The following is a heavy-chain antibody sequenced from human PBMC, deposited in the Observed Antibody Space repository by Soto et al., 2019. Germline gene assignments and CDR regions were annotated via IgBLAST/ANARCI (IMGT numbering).Heavy chain of an antibody. D-gene: IGHD4-17*01. CDR2: IYYSGST. CDR3: ARGYGDYVSDY. CDR1: GGSISSYY. Sequence: QVQLQESGPGLVKPSETLSLTCTVSGGSISSYYWNWIRQPPGKGLEWIGYIYYSGSTNYNPSLQSRVTISVDTAKNQFSLKLSSVTAADTAVYYCARGYGDYVSDYWGQGTLVTVSS. V-gene: IGHV4-59*01. J-gene: IGHJ4*02.